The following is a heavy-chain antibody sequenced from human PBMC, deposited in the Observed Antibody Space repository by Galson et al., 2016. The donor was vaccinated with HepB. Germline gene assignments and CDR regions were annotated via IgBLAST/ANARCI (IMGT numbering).Heavy chain of an antibody. V-gene: IGHV3-33*08. J-gene: IGHJ6*02. CDR2: IWYDGSKK. CDR3: ARERIAVAGPHYYFYAMDV. D-gene: IGHD6-19*01. CDR1: GFTFSNYA. Sequence: SLRLSCAASGFTFSNYAMHWVRQAPGKGLEWVAMIWYDGSKKYYADSVKGRFTISRDNSKNTLYLQMNSLRAEDTGVYYCARERIAVAGPHYYFYAMDVGGQGTTVTVSS.